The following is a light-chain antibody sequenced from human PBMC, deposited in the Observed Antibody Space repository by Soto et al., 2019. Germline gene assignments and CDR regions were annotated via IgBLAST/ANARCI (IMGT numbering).Light chain of an antibody. V-gene: IGKV3-15*01. J-gene: IGKJ1*01. CDR2: GAS. Sequence: EIVMTQSPATLSVSPGERATLSCRASQSVSSNLAWYQQQPGQAPRLLIYGASTRATGIPARFSGSGSGTEFTLTISSLQSEDFATYYCLQHNNYPRTFGQGTKVDIK. CDR1: QSVSSN. CDR3: LQHNNYPRT.